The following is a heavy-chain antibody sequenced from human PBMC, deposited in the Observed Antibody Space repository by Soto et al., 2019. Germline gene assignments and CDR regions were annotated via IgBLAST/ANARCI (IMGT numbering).Heavy chain of an antibody. CDR2: IDPSDSQT. CDR3: ARQIYGSDTGPNSQYYVDS. CDR1: GYSFAGYW. V-gene: IGHV5-10-1*01. D-gene: IGHD5-18*01. Sequence: GESLKISCKGSGYSFAGYWITWVRQKPGKGLEWMGRIDPSDSQTYYSPSFRGHVTISVTKSITTVFLQWSSLRASDTAMYYCARQIYGSDTGPNSQYYVDSWGQGTPVTVSS. J-gene: IGHJ4*02.